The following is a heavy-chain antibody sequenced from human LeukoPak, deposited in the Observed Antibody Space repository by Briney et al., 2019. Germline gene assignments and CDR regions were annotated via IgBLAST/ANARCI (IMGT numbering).Heavy chain of an antibody. D-gene: IGHD5-12*01. J-gene: IGHJ4*02. CDR1: GFTFSSYS. CDR2: ITSSSGYI. V-gene: IGHV3-21*01. CDR3: AREIVTSTSFDY. Sequence: GGSLRLSCAAPGFTFSSYSMNWVRQAPGKGLEWVSSITSSSGYIYYADSVKGRFTISRDNAKKSLYLQMNSLRAEDTAVYYCAREIVTSTSFDYWGQGTLVAVSS.